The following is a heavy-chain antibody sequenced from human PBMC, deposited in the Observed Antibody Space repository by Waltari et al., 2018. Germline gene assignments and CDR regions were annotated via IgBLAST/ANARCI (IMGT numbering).Heavy chain of an antibody. Sequence: EVQLLESGGDLVQPGGSLRLSCAASGITFSNYAINWVRLAPGRGRGWVSAITVGDDTYYADSVKGRFTISRDTSKDTVHLQMNGLRAEDTAVYYCATPFYNWDDPLHSWGQGTLVTVSS. CDR3: ATPFYNWDDPLHS. CDR2: ITVGDDT. D-gene: IGHD1-20*01. J-gene: IGHJ4*02. CDR1: GITFSNYA. V-gene: IGHV3-23*01.